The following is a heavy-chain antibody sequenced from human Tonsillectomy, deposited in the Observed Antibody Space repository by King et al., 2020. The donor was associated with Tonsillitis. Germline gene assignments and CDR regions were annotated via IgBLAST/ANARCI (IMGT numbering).Heavy chain of an antibody. V-gene: IGHV3-66*01. D-gene: IGHD6-19*01. CDR2: IYSGGST. J-gene: IGHJ4*01. CDR1: GFTVSSNY. CDR3: ARDRIAVAGTLDY. Sequence: GQLVQSGGGLVQPGGSLRLFCEASGFTVSSNYMSWVRQAPGKGLEWVSVIYSGGSTYYADSVKGRFTISRDNSKNTLYLQMNSLRAEDTAVYYCARDRIAVAGTLDYWGHGTLVTVSS.